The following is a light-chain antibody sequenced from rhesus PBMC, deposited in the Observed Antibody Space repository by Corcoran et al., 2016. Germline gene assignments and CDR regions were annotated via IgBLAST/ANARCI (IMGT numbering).Light chain of an antibody. Sequence: DIQMTQSPSSLSASVGDTVTITCRASQGISSYLAWYQQKPGKAPKLLIYKASTLQSGVPSRFSGIGSGTDYTFTISRLQPEDVATYYCQHGYGTPWTFGQGTKVEIK. CDR1: QGISSY. V-gene: IGKV1-25*01. J-gene: IGKJ1*01. CDR2: KAS. CDR3: QHGYGTPWT.